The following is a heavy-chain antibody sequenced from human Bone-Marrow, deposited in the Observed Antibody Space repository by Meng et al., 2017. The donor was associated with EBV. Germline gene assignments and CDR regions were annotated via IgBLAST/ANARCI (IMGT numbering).Heavy chain of an antibody. J-gene: IGHJ4*02. CDR2: IYYSGST. CDR1: GGSISSGGYY. V-gene: IGHV4-30-4*01. Sequence: QVQLPESGPELAKPSQLLSLTCAVSGGSISSGGYYWSWIRQHPGKGLEWIGYIYYSGSTYYNPSLKSRVTISVDTSKNQFSLKLSSVTAADTAVYYCARADDGDYYFDYWGQGTLVTVSS. D-gene: IGHD4-17*01. CDR3: ARADDGDYYFDY.